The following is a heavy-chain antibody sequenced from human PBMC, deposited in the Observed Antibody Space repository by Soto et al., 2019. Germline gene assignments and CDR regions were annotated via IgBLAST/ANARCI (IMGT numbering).Heavy chain of an antibody. CDR3: ARDRGAPTHSSGYLYYYYGMDV. D-gene: IGHD3-22*01. V-gene: IGHV4-31*03. CDR2: IYYSGST. J-gene: IGHJ6*02. Sequence: SETLSLTCTVSGGSISSGGYYWSWIRQHPGKGLEWIGYIYYSGSTYYNPSLKSRVTISVDTSKNQFSLKLSSVTAADTAVYYCARDRGAPTHSSGYLYYYYGMDVWGQGTTVTVSS. CDR1: GGSISSGGYY.